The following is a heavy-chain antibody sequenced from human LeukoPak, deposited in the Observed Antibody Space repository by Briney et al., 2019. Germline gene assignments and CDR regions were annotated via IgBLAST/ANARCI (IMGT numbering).Heavy chain of an antibody. CDR1: GGSISSYY. D-gene: IGHD6-19*01. V-gene: IGHV4-4*07. CDR2: IYTSGST. Sequence: PSETLSLTCTVSGGSISSYYWSWIRQPAGKGLEWIGRIYTSGSTNYNPSLKSRVTMPVDTSKNQFSLKLSSVTAADTAVYYCARVGYSSGWYFDLWGRGTLVTVSS. J-gene: IGHJ2*01. CDR3: ARVGYSSGWYFDL.